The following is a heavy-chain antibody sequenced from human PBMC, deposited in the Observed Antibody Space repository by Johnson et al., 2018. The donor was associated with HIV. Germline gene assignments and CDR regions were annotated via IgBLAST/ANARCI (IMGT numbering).Heavy chain of an antibody. J-gene: IGHJ3*02. CDR2: IRYDGSNK. Sequence: QVQLVESGGGVVQPGRSLRLSCAASGFTFSSYGMHWVRQAPGKGLEWVAFIRYDGSNKYYADSVKGRFTISRDNSKNTLYLQMNSLRAEDTAVYYCARCSDFGVIINDAFDIWGQGTMVIVSS. V-gene: IGHV3-30*02. CDR1: GFTFSSYG. D-gene: IGHD3-3*01. CDR3: ARCSDFGVIINDAFDI.